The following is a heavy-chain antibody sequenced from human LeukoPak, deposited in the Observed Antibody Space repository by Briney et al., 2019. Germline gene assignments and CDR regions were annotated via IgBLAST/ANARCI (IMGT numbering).Heavy chain of an antibody. CDR3: AREILYDSTGYYL. J-gene: IGHJ4*02. Sequence: SETLSLTCAVYGGSFSGYYWSWIRQPPGKGLEWIGEINHSGSTNYNPSLKSRVTISVDTSKNQFSLKLSSVTAADTAVYYCAREILYDSTGYYLWGQGTVVTVSS. CDR1: GGSFSGYY. V-gene: IGHV4-34*01. CDR2: INHSGST. D-gene: IGHD3-22*01.